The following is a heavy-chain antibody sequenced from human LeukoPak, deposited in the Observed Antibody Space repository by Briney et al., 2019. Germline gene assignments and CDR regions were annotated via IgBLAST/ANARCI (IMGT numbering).Heavy chain of an antibody. Sequence: SVKASCKASGGTFSSYAISWVRQAPGQGLEWMGGIIPIFGTANYAQKFQGRVTITADESTSTAYTELSSLRSEDTAVYYCASGCYYDSSGYIFDYWGQGTLVTVSS. J-gene: IGHJ4*02. CDR2: IIPIFGTA. V-gene: IGHV1-69*01. D-gene: IGHD3-22*01. CDR1: GGTFSSYA. CDR3: ASGCYYDSSGYIFDY.